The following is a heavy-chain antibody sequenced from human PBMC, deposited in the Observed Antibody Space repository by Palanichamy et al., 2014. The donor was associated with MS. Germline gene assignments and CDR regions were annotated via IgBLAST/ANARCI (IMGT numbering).Heavy chain of an antibody. CDR2: IGSSGSTI. CDR1: GFTFSSYE. D-gene: IGHD2-2*01. J-gene: IGHJ6*02. Sequence: EVQLVEVWGGLVQPGGSLRLSCAASGFTFSSYEMNWVRQAPGKGLEWVSYIGSSGSTIYYADSVKGRFTISRDNAKNSLYLQMNSLRAEDTAVYYCAREVGVTDCSSTSCSFPLVSYYYGMDVWGQGTTVTVSS. V-gene: IGHV3-48*03. CDR3: AREVGVTDCSSTSCSFPLVSYYYGMDV.